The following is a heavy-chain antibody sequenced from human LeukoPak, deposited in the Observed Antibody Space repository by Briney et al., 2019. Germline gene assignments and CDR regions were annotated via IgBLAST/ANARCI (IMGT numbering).Heavy chain of an antibody. V-gene: IGHV3-23*01. Sequence: PGGSLRLSCAASGFTFSSYAMSWVRQAPGKGPEWVSVISGSGGSTYYADSVKGRFTISRDNSKNTLYLQMNSLRAEDTAVYYCARSYSSSFDGFDPWGQGTLVTVSS. J-gene: IGHJ5*02. CDR2: ISGSGGST. CDR1: GFTFSSYA. CDR3: ARSYSSSFDGFDP. D-gene: IGHD6-6*01.